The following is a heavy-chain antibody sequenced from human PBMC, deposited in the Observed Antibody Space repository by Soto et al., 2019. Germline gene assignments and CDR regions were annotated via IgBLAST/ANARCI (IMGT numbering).Heavy chain of an antibody. D-gene: IGHD6-13*01. CDR3: ASGEAPSSSWYNRY. CDR1: GYTFTSYD. V-gene: IGHV1-8*01. J-gene: IGHJ4*02. CDR2: MNPNSGNT. Sequence: QVQLVQSGAEVKKPGASVKVSCKASGYTFTSYDINWVRQATGQGLEWMGWMNPNSGNTGYAQKFQGRVTMTRNTSISTAYMELRSLRSEDTAVYYCASGEAPSSSWYNRYWGQGTLVTVSS.